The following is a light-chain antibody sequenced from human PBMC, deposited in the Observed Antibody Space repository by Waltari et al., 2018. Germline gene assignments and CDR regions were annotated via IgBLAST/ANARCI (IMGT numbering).Light chain of an antibody. V-gene: IGLV2-23*02. CDR3: SSYAGGSWV. Sequence: QSALTQPASVSGSPGQSITISCTGTSRAIGPYNLVSWCQQYPGKVPKLIIYEVSKRPSGVSNHFSGSKSGNTASLTISGLQAEDEAHYYCSSYAGGSWVFGRGTKVTVL. CDR2: EVS. CDR1: SRAIGPYNL. J-gene: IGLJ3*02.